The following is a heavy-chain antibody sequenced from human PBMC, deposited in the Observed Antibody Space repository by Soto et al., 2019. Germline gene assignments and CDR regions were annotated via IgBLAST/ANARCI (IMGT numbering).Heavy chain of an antibody. D-gene: IGHD2-21*01. Sequence: QVQLQESGPGLVKPSGTLSLTCDVSSGYISTSYWWSWVRQPPGKGLEWIGEIFHSGITNYKPSXXXXXXXXXXXXXXXXXXXXXXXXXXXXXVYFCARGGDDGSGGAFDLWGQGTLVTVSS. J-gene: IGHJ3*01. V-gene: IGHV4-4*02. CDR1: SGYISTSYW. CDR2: IFHSGIT. CDR3: ARGGDDGSGGAFDL.